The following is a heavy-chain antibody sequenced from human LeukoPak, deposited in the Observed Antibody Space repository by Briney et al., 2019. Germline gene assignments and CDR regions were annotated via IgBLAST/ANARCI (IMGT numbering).Heavy chain of an antibody. CDR3: ARDYVGFSYGYYGMDV. CDR1: GYTFTSYH. V-gene: IGHV1-46*01. Sequence: ASVKVSCKASGYTFTSYHMHWVRQGPGQGLEWMGIINPSGGSTSYAQRFQGRVTMTRDTSTSTVYMELSSLRSEDTAVYYCARDYVGFSYGYYGMDVWGQGTTVTVSS. D-gene: IGHD5-18*01. CDR2: INPSGGST. J-gene: IGHJ6*02.